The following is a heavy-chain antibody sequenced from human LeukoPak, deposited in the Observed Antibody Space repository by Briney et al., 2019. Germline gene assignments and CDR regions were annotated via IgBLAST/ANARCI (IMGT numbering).Heavy chain of an antibody. CDR2: ISAYNGNT. CDR1: GYTFTSYG. CDR3: ARDLAMRQWLVPCY. J-gene: IGHJ4*02. Sequence: ASVKVSCKASGYTFTSYGISWVRQAPGQGLEWMGWISAYNGNTNYAQKLQGRVTMTTDTSTSTAYMELRSLRSDDTAVYYCARDLAMRQWLVPCYWGQGTLVTVSS. D-gene: IGHD6-19*01. V-gene: IGHV1-18*01.